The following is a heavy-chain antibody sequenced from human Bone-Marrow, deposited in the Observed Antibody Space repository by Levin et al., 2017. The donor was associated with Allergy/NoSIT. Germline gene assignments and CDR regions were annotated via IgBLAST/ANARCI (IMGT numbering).Heavy chain of an antibody. V-gene: IGHV1-46*01. CDR2: INPSGGSP. Sequence: ASVKVSCKASGYTFTSYYMHWVRQAPGQGLEWMGIINPSGGSPTYAQKFQGRVTMTRDTSTSTVYMELSSLRSEDTAVYYCTREFVAGVVATAPPRDWDAFDIWGQGTLVTVCS. CDR3: TREFVAGVVATAPPRDWDAFDI. D-gene: IGHD2-15*01. CDR1: GYTFTSYY. J-gene: IGHJ3*02.